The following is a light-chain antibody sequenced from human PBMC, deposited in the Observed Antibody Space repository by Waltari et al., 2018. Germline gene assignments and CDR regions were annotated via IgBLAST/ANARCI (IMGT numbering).Light chain of an antibody. Sequence: EIVLTQSPGTLSLSPGERATLACRASQSFTSNYLAWYQQKPGQAPRLSMYGIFNRATGIPDRFSGSGSGTDFILTINRVEPEDFAVYYCQQYGTTPLTFGGGTKVDIK. CDR1: QSFTSNY. CDR3: QQYGTTPLT. CDR2: GIF. J-gene: IGKJ4*01. V-gene: IGKV3-20*01.